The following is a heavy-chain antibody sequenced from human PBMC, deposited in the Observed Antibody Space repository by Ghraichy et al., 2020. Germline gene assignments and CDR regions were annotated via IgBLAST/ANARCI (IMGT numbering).Heavy chain of an antibody. CDR3: ARDSRGSGYDL. V-gene: IGHV3-21*01. J-gene: IGHJ4*02. Sequence: GSLRLSCAASGFTLSSYSMNWVRQATGKGLEWVSSISSSSSYIYYADSVKGRFTIFRDNAKNSLYLQMNSLRAEDTAVYYCARDSRGSGYDLWGQGTLVTVSS. CDR1: GFTLSSYS. D-gene: IGHD5-12*01. CDR2: ISSSSSYI.